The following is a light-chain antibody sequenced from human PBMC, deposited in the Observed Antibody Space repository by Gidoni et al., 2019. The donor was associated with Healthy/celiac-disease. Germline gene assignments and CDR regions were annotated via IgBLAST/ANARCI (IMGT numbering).Light chain of an antibody. CDR2: AAS. V-gene: IGKV1-39*01. J-gene: IGKJ4*01. CDR3: QQSYSTPPIT. Sequence: DIQMTQSPSSLSASVGDRVTITCRASQSISSYLNWYQQKPGKAPKLLIYAASSLQSGVPSRFSVSGSGTDFTLTISSLQPEDFATYYCQQSYSTPPITFGGXTKVEIK. CDR1: QSISSY.